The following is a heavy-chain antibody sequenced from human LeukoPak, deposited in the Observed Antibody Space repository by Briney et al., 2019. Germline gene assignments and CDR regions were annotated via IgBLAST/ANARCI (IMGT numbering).Heavy chain of an antibody. V-gene: IGHV4-34*01. D-gene: IGHD1-20*01. CDR2: MNFSGST. CDR1: GGSFSGYY. Sequence: SETLSLTCAVSGGSFSGYYWGWIRQPPGKGLEWIGEMNFSGSTNYNPSLKSRVTISVDTSKNQFSLKLSSVTAADTAVYYCARGPYNWSLLGAFDIWGQGTMVTVSS. J-gene: IGHJ3*02. CDR3: ARGPYNWSLLGAFDI.